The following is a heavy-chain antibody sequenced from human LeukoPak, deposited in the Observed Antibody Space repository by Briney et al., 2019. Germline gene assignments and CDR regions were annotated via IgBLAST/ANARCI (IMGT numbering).Heavy chain of an antibody. Sequence: PSETLSLTCTVSGDSVSSYYWSWIRQPPGKGLEWIGYIYHSGSTNYNPSLKSRVTISVDTSKNQFSLKLSSVTAADTAVYYCARRHSSGWFYFDYWGQGTLVTVSS. CDR3: ARRHSSGWFYFDY. V-gene: IGHV4-59*08. CDR1: GDSVSSYY. CDR2: IYHSGST. D-gene: IGHD6-19*01. J-gene: IGHJ4*02.